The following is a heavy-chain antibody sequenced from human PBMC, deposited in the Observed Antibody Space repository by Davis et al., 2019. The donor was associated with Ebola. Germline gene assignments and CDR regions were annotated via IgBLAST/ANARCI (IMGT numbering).Heavy chain of an antibody. Sequence: PSETLSLTCTVSGGSISSYYWSWIRQPPGKGLEWIGYIYYTGSTNYNPSLKSRVTMSVDTSKNQFSLKLTSVTAADTAVYYCASVAPPDYGMDVWGQGSTVTVSS. CDR2: IYYTGST. CDR3: ASVAPPDYGMDV. V-gene: IGHV4-59*01. J-gene: IGHJ6*02. CDR1: GGSISSYY.